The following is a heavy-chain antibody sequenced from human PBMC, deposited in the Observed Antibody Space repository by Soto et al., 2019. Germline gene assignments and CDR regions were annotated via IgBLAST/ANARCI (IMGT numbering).Heavy chain of an antibody. CDR3: ARGIFGPAAIGGNWFDP. CDR1: GGSISSGGYY. D-gene: IGHD2-2*02. Sequence: TSETLSLTCTVSGGSISSGGYYWSWIRQHPGKGLEWIGYIYYSGSTYYNPSLKSRVTISVDTSKNQFSLKLSSVTAADTAAYYCARGIFGPAAIGGNWFDPWGQGTLVTVSS. CDR2: IYYSGST. V-gene: IGHV4-31*03. J-gene: IGHJ5*02.